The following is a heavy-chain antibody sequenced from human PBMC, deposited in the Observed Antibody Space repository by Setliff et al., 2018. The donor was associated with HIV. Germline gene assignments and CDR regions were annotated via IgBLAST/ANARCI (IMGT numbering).Heavy chain of an antibody. J-gene: IGHJ6*03. CDR2: MNPDSRNT. D-gene: IGHD3-22*01. V-gene: IGHV1-8*02. CDR3: ARARTDYYDRRRRSHYYIDV. Sequence: ASVKVSCKPSGYTFSSYDINWVRQAAGQGLEWMGWMNPDSRNTGYAQRFEGRVTLTWDTSTSTAYLELNHLKSDDTAVYYCARARTDYYDRRRRSHYYIDVWARGATVTVSS. CDR1: GYTFSSYD.